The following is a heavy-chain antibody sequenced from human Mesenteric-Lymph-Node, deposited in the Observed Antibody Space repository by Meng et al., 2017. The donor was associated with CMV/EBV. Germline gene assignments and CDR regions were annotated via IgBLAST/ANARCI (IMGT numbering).Heavy chain of an antibody. Sequence: ASVKVSCKASGYTFTDYDINWVRQAAGQGLEWMGWMTPKSGTADYARKFQGRVTMTTNTSIGTAYMELISLRSGDTAVYFCARTKTSGSWLHDHWGQGTLVTVSS. D-gene: IGHD5-12*01. CDR3: ARTKTSGSWLHDH. V-gene: IGHV1-8*01. CDR2: MTPKSGTA. CDR1: GYTFTDYD. J-gene: IGHJ4*02.